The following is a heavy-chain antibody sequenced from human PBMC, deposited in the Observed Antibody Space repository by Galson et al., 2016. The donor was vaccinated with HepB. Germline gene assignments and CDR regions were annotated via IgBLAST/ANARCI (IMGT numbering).Heavy chain of an antibody. V-gene: IGHV3-23*01. Sequence: SLRLSCAVSGFPFSSHAMSWVRQAPGEGLEWVSIVRTNNIRSGFKTSYADSVQGRFTVSRDDSKNALYLQMNSLRVADTAVYYCARRCCGGGSCYPRPYYFDFWGHGILVTVAP. D-gene: IGHD2-15*01. CDR3: ARRCCGGGSCYPRPYYFDF. CDR2: VRTNNIRSGFKT. J-gene: IGHJ4*01. CDR1: GFPFSSHA.